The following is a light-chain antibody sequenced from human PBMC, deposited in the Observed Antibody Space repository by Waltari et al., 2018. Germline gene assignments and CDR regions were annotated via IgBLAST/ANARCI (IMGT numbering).Light chain of an antibody. CDR2: DAS. CDR3: HQRSLWPWT. J-gene: IGKJ1*01. Sequence: IVLTQSPATLSLSPGERAPLPCRASPTVSTYLAWFQQNPGQAPRPLIYDASNRAPGIPARFSGSGSGTDFSLTISSLEPEDFAVYYCHQRSLWPWTFGQGTKVAIK. CDR1: PTVSTY. V-gene: IGKV3-11*01.